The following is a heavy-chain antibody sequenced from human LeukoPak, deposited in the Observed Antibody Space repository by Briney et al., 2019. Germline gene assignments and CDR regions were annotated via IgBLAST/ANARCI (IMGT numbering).Heavy chain of an antibody. CDR2: ISSSSSYT. CDR3: ARDDFLAGYYRGYFDY. D-gene: IGHD3/OR15-3a*01. J-gene: IGHJ4*02. V-gene: IGHV3-11*05. Sequence: GGSLRLSCAASGFTFSDYYMSWIRQAPGKGLEWVSYISSSSSYTNYADSVKGRSTISRDNAKNSLYLQMNSLRAEDTAVYYCARDDFLAGYYRGYFDYWGQGTLVTVSS. CDR1: GFTFSDYY.